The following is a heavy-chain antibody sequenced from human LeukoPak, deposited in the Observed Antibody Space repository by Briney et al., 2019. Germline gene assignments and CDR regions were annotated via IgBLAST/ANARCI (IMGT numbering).Heavy chain of an antibody. J-gene: IGHJ4*02. V-gene: IGHV1-24*01. CDR2: FYPEDGET. CDR1: GYTPTVLS. D-gene: IGHD4-4*01. Sequence: ASVKVSCVVSGYTPTVLSMHWVRQAPGKGLEWVGGFYPEDGETIYTQKFQGRVTMTEDTSTDTAYMELSSLRSEDTAVYYCATDLFHLQFRRSNDYWGQGTLVTVSS. CDR3: ATDLFHLQFRRSNDY.